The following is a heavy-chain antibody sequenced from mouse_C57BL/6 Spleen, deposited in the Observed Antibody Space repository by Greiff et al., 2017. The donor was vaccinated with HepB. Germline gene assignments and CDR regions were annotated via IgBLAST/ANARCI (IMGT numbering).Heavy chain of an antibody. V-gene: IGHV1-42*01. D-gene: IGHD2-1*01. CDR2: INPSTGGT. CDR3: AIYGNYFDY. Sequence: EVKLVESGPELVKPGASVKISCKASGYSFTGYYMNWVKQSPEKSLEWIGEINPSTGGTTYNQKFKAKATLTVDKSSSTAYMQLKSLTSEDSAVYYCAIYGNYFDYWGQGTTLTVSS. CDR1: GYSFTGYY. J-gene: IGHJ2*01.